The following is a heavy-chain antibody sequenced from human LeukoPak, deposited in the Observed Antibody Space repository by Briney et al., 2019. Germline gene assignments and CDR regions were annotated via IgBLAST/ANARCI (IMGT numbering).Heavy chain of an antibody. V-gene: IGHV4-4*07. CDR3: ARDDAAAGVGWFDP. CDR1: GGSISSYY. J-gene: IGHJ5*02. CDR2: IYTSGST. D-gene: IGHD6-13*01. Sequence: SETLSLTCTVSGGSISSYYWSWIRQPAGKGLEWIGRIYTSGSTNYNPSLKSRVTISVDTSKNQFSLKLSSVTAADTAVYYCARDDAAAGVGWFDPWGQGTLVTVSS.